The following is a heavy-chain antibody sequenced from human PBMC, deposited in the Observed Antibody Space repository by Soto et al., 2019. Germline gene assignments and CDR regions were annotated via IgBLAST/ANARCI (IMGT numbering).Heavy chain of an antibody. J-gene: IGHJ4*02. V-gene: IGHV3-33*01. CDR2: IWYDGSNK. CDR3: ARDGHPTYDSSGYYPKAWKY. CDR1: GFTFSSYG. D-gene: IGHD3-22*01. Sequence: QVQLVESGGGVVQPGRSLRLSCAASGFTFSSYGMHWVRQAPGKGLEWVAVIWYDGSNKYYADSVKGRFTISRDNSKNTLYLQMSSLRAEDTAVYYCARDGHPTYDSSGYYPKAWKYWGQGTLVTVSS.